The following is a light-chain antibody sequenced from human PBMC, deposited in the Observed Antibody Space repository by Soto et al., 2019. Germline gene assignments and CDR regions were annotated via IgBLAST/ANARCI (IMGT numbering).Light chain of an antibody. Sequence: QSVLTQPPSVSGAPGQRVTISCTGSSSNIGAGYDLHWYQQLPGTAPKLLIYDNTNRPSGVPDRFSGSKSGTSASLAIAGLQAEDEADYYCKSYDSSLSAYVFGTGTKLTVL. J-gene: IGLJ1*01. CDR3: KSYDSSLSAYV. V-gene: IGLV1-40*01. CDR1: SSNIGAGYD. CDR2: DNT.